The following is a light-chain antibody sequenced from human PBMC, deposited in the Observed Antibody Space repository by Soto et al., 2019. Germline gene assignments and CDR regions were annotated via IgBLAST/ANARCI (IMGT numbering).Light chain of an antibody. J-gene: IGKJ1*01. CDR2: DAS. Sequence: DIQLTQSPSSLSASVGDKVTITCRACQSIRSYLNWVQQKPGKAPKLLIYDASSLQTGVPSRFSGSGSGTDFSLTIISLQPEDFATYYCQQSYSTPPWTFGQGTKVEIK. CDR3: QQSYSTPPWT. CDR1: QSIRSY. V-gene: IGKV1-39*01.